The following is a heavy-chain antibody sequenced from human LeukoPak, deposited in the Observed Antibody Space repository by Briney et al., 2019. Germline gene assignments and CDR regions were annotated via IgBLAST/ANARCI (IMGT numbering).Heavy chain of an antibody. J-gene: IGHJ4*02. CDR1: GVSISRGSYY. Sequence: SQTLSLTCTVSGVSISRGSYYWVWIRQPAGKGLEWIGRIYTTGSTNYNPSFKSRVTISVDTSKNQFSLKLSSVTAADTAVYYCAREGYYDRSGYREYWGQGTLVTASS. D-gene: IGHD3-22*01. CDR3: AREGYYDRSGYREY. CDR2: IYTTGST. V-gene: IGHV4-61*02.